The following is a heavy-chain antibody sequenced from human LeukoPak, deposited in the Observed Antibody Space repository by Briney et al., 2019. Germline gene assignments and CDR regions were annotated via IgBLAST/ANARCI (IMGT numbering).Heavy chain of an antibody. J-gene: IGHJ4*02. CDR1: GFTFSSYA. Sequence: GGSLRLSCAAYGFTFSSYAMHGVRQAPGKGLEWVAVVWFDGNNKYYADSVKGRFTISRDSPNNTVYLQMNSLRAEDTAVYYCARGLLLWLFCFDYWGQGTLVTVSS. CDR3: ARGLLLWLFCFDY. D-gene: IGHD5-18*01. V-gene: IGHV3-33*01. CDR2: VWFDGNNK.